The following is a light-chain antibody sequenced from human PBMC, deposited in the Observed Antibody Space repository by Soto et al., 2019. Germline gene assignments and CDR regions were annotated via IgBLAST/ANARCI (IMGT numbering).Light chain of an antibody. CDR1: PSISGTY. J-gene: IGKJ4*01. Sequence: EIVLTQSPGTLSLSPGERATLTCRASPSISGTYLAWYQQKAGQAPRLLIYGASSRATGIPDRFRGSGSGTDFTLIITRLEPEDFGVYYCQHYLSSPLTFGGGTKVDIK. V-gene: IGKV3-20*01. CDR2: GAS. CDR3: QHYLSSPLT.